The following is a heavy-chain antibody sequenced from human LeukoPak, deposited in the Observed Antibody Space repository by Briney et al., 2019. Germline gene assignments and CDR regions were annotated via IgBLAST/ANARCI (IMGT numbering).Heavy chain of an antibody. V-gene: IGHV4-59*01. CDR1: GGSISSYY. J-gene: IGHJ1*01. CDR3: ARSGYDILTGYAGAEYFQH. D-gene: IGHD3-9*01. CDR2: IYYSGST. Sequence: KPSETLSLTCTVSGGSISSYYWSWIRQPPGKGLEWIGYIYYSGSTNYNPSLKSRVTISVDTSNNQFSLKLSSVTAADTAVYYCARSGYDILTGYAGAEYFQHWGQGTLVTVSS.